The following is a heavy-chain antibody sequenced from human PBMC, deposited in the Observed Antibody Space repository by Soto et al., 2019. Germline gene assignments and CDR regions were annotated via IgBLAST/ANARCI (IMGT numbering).Heavy chain of an antibody. D-gene: IGHD3-10*01. V-gene: IGHV3-48*03. Sequence: GGSLRLSCAASGFTFSSYEMNWVRQAPGKGLEWVSYISSSGSTIYYADSVKGRFTISRDNAKNSLYLQMNSLRAEDTAVYYCASIPNYYGSGSYYPNDYWGQGTLVTVSS. CDR2: ISSSGSTI. J-gene: IGHJ4*02. CDR3: ASIPNYYGSGSYYPNDY. CDR1: GFTFSSYE.